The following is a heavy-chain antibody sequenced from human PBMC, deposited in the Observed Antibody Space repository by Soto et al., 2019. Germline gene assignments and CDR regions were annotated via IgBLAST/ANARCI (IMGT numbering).Heavy chain of an antibody. CDR2: ISAYNGNT. V-gene: IGHV1-18*01. CDR1: GYTFTSYG. J-gene: IGHJ5*02. CDR3: ARELGYCSGVSCGWFDP. D-gene: IGHD2-15*01. Sequence: ASVKVSCKASGYTFTSYGISWVRQAPGQGLEWMGWISAYNGNTNYAQKLQGRVTMTTDTSTSTAYMELRSLRSDDTAVYYCARELGYCSGVSCGWFDPWGQGTLVTVSS.